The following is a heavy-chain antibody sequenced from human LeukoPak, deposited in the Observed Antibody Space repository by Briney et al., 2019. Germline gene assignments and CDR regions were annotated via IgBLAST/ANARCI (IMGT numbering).Heavy chain of an antibody. V-gene: IGHV3-15*01. Sequence: GRSLRLSCTASGFTFSNAWMTWVRQAPGKGLEWVGRVKRIIDGETTQYAAPVKGRFVISRDDSKTTVYLQMNSLKTEDTAMYYCTTDSGAYWGQGSLVTVSS. CDR2: VKRIIDGETT. CDR1: GFTFSNAW. D-gene: IGHD3-10*01. J-gene: IGHJ4*02. CDR3: TTDSGAY.